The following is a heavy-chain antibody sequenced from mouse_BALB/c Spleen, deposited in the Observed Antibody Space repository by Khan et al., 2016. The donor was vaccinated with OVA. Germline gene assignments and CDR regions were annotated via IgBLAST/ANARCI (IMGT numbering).Heavy chain of an antibody. V-gene: IGHV3-2*02. D-gene: IGHD2-12*01. CDR2: ISSTGRT. J-gene: IGHJ4*01. Sequence: EVQLQESGPGLVKPSQSLSLTCTVTGYSITSDYAWNWIRQFPGNKLEWMGYISSTGRTSYNPSLKSRISITRDKSKNQFFLQLKSVTTEDTATYYCAKSLYYSYGYALDCWGRGTSVPVSS. CDR1: GYSITSDYA. CDR3: AKSLYYSYGYALDC.